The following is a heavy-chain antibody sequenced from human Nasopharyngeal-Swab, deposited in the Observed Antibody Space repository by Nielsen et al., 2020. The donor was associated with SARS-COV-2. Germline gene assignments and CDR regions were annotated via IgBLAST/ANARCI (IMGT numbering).Heavy chain of an antibody. CDR3: AKGWLLGNYMGV. J-gene: IGHJ6*03. V-gene: IGHV3-30*18. CDR1: GFIFSNYG. Sequence: GESLKISCAASGFIFSNYGMHWVRQTPGKGLEWVAVISFDGSSQYYVDPVKGRFTISRDNSKSTLYLQMNSLRDEDTAVYYCAKGWLLGNYMGVWGKGTTVTV. CDR2: ISFDGSSQ. D-gene: IGHD5-12*01.